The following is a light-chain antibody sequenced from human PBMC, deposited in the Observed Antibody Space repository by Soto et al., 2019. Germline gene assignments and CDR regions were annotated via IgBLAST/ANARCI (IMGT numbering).Light chain of an antibody. V-gene: IGLV2-14*01. J-gene: IGLJ1*01. CDR1: SSDVGGYNY. CDR3: SSYTSSSPHV. Sequence: QSVLTQPASVSGSPGQSIAISCTGTSSDVGGYNYVSWYQQHPGKAPKLMIQDVSNRPSGVSDRFSGSKSGNTASLTISGLQAEDEADYYCSSYTSSSPHVFGTGTKVTVL. CDR2: DVS.